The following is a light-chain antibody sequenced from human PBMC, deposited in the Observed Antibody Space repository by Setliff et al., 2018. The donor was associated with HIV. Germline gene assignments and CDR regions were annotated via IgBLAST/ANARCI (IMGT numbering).Light chain of an antibody. V-gene: IGLV3-21*04. Sequence: SYEPTQPPSVSVAPGKTAGITCGGNNIGSKTVHWYQQEPGQAPVLVIYYDSDRPSGIPERFSGSNSGNTATLTISRVEAGDEADYYCQVWDTSGNHWVFGGGTKVTVL. CDR3: QVWDTSGNHWV. CDR2: YDS. J-gene: IGLJ3*02. CDR1: NIGSKT.